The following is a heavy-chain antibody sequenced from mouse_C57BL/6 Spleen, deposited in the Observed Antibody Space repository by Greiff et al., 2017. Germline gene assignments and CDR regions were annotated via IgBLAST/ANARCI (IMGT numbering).Heavy chain of an antibody. J-gene: IGHJ4*01. Sequence: EVQVVESGGGLVKPGGSLKLSCAASGFTFSSYAMSWVRQTPEKRLEWVATISDGGSYIYYPDNVKGRFTISRDNAKNNLYLQMSHLKSEDTAMYYCATYGSSISYAMDYWGQGTSVTVSS. CDR3: ATYGSSISYAMDY. V-gene: IGHV5-4*01. CDR1: GFTFSSYA. CDR2: ISDGGSYI. D-gene: IGHD1-1*01.